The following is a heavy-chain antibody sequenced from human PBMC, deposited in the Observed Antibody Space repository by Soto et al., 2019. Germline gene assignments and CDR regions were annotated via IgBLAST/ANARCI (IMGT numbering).Heavy chain of an antibody. CDR1: GFTFRRYC. CDR2: IWSDGSQK. Sequence: GGSLRLSCSTSGFTFRRYCMNLVPRAPGKGLEWLAVIWSDGSQKYYADSMKGRFTISRDNSKNTLYLQMNSLRAEDTAVYYCARVMSSSWSDLWGQGTLVTVSS. D-gene: IGHD6-13*01. CDR3: ARVMSSSWSDL. V-gene: IGHV3-33*07. J-gene: IGHJ4*02.